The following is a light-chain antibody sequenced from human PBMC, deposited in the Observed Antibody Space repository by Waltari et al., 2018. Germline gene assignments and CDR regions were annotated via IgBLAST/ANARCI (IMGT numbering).Light chain of an antibody. CDR3: QQYHEWPYT. CDR1: QSVSNN. V-gene: IGKV3-15*01. J-gene: IGKJ2*01. CDR2: AAF. Sequence: ETVMIQSPATLSVSPGETVTLSCRASQSVSNNLAWYQQTPGQPPRLLIHAAFPRGNAIPARFGGSGSGTDFTLTISTLQSEDVGVYYCQQYHEWPYTFGQGTKLEI.